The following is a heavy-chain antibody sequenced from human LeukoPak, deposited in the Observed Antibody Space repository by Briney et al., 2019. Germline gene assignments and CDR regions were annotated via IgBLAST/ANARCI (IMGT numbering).Heavy chain of an antibody. CDR3: ARARGSSSWYYYYYYGMDV. J-gene: IGHJ6*02. D-gene: IGHD6-13*01. Sequence: ASVKVSCKASGYTFTSYDINWVRQATGQGLEWMGWMNPNSGNTGYAQKFQGRVTVTRNTSISTAYMELSSLRSEDTAVYYCARARGSSSWYYYYYYGMDVWGQGTTVTVSS. CDR2: MNPNSGNT. V-gene: IGHV1-8*01. CDR1: GYTFTSYD.